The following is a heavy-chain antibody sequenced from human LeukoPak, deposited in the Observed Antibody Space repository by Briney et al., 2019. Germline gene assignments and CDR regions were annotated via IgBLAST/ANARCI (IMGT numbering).Heavy chain of an antibody. CDR3: ARQSRVQMVRGIISHYDY. CDR1: GYSFTSYW. Sequence: GESLKISCKGSGYSFTSYWIGWVRQMPGKGLEWMGIVYPSDSDTTYSPSFQGQVTISADKSISTAYLQWSSLKASDTAMYYCARQSRVQMVRGIISHYDYWGQGTQVTVSS. V-gene: IGHV5-51*01. D-gene: IGHD3-10*01. CDR2: VYPSDSDT. J-gene: IGHJ4*02.